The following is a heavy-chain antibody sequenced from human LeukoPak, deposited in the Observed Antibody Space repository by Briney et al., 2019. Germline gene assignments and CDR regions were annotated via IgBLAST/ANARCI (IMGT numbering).Heavy chain of an antibody. Sequence: SSETLSLTCAVYGGSFSGYYWSWIRQPPGKGLEWIGEINHSGSTNYNPSLKSRVTISVDTSKNQFSLKLSSVTAADTAVYYCARVYTPSSGWYVPWGQGTLVTVSS. J-gene: IGHJ5*02. V-gene: IGHV4-34*01. CDR1: GGSFSGYY. D-gene: IGHD6-19*01. CDR2: INHSGST. CDR3: ARVYTPSSGWYVP.